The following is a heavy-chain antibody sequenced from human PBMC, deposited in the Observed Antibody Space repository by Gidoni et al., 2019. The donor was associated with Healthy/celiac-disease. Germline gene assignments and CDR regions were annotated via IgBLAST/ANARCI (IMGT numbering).Heavy chain of an antibody. J-gene: IGHJ6*02. Sequence: EVQLVQSGAEVKKPGESLRTSCQGSGYSFTSYWISGVRPMPGKGLEGMGRSAPSDSYTNYSPSFQGHVTISADKSISTAYLQWSSLKASDTAMYYCASRPYSSDNYYYGMDVWGQGTTVTVSS. CDR2: SAPSDSYT. D-gene: IGHD6-19*01. CDR1: GYSFTSYW. V-gene: IGHV5-10-1*01. CDR3: ASRPYSSDNYYYGMDV.